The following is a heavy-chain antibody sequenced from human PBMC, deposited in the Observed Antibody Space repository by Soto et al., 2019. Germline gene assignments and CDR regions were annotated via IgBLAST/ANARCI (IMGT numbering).Heavy chain of an antibody. CDR3: ARAVGTTLGYYYGMDA. V-gene: IGHV4-30-4*01. CDR2: IYYSGST. J-gene: IGHJ6*02. Sequence: TSETLSLTCTVSGGSISSGDYYWSWIRQPPGKGLEWIGYIYYSGSTYYNPSLKSRVTISVDTSKNQFSLKLSSVTAADTAVYYCARAVGTTLGYYYGMDAWGQGTTVTVSS. CDR1: GGSISSGDYY. D-gene: IGHD1-7*01.